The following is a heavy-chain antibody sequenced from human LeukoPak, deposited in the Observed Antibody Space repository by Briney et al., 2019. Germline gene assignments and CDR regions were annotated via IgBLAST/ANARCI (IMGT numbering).Heavy chain of an antibody. V-gene: IGHV1-18*01. Sequence: ASVKVSCKASGYTFTSYGISRVRQAPGQGLEWMGWISAYNGNTNYAQKLQGRVTMTTDTSTSTAYMELRSLRSDDTAVYYCARDQLERYYYYYGMDVWGQGTTVTVSS. D-gene: IGHD6-13*01. J-gene: IGHJ6*02. CDR2: ISAYNGNT. CDR1: GYTFTSYG. CDR3: ARDQLERYYYYYGMDV.